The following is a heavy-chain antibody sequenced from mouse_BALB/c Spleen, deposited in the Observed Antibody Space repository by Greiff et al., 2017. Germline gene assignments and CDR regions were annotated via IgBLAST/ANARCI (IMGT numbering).Heavy chain of an antibody. J-gene: IGHJ2*01. CDR3: ARHGSSNFDY. V-gene: IGHV5-9-3*01. CDR1: GFTFSSYA. D-gene: IGHD1-1*01. CDR2: ISSGGSYT. Sequence: EVKLVESGGGLVKPGGSLKLSCAASGFTFSSYAMSWVRQTPEKRMEWVATISSGGSYTYYPDSVKGRFTISRDNAKNTLYLQMSSLRSEDTAMYYCARHGSSNFDYWGQGTTLTVSS.